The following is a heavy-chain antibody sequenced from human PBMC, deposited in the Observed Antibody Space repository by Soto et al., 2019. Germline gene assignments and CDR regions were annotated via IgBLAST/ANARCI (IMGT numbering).Heavy chain of an antibody. CDR1: GGSFSGYY. J-gene: IGHJ6*02. CDR2: INHSGST. Sequence: SETLSFTCAVYGGSFSGYYWSWIRQPPGKGLEWIGEINHSGSTNYNPSLKSRLTISVDTSKSQLSLRVRSVTAADTAVYYCARDWASHGMDVWGQGTTVTVSS. V-gene: IGHV4-34*01. CDR3: ARDWASHGMDV. D-gene: IGHD3-16*01.